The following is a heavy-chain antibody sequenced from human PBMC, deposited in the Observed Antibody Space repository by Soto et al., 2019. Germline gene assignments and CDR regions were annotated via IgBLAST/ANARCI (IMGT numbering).Heavy chain of an antibody. CDR3: ARAPGPTGQTYGWVDPGYYYGMDV. D-gene: IGHD2-8*02. CDR1: GFTFSSYW. V-gene: IGHV3-74*01. J-gene: IGHJ6*02. CDR2: INSDGSST. Sequence: EVQLVESGGGLVQPGGSLRLSCAASGFTFSSYWMHWVRQVQGKGLVWVSRINSDGSSTSYADSVKGRFTISRDNAKNTLYLQMNSLRAEDTAVYYCARAPGPTGQTYGWVDPGYYYGMDVWGQGTTVTVSS.